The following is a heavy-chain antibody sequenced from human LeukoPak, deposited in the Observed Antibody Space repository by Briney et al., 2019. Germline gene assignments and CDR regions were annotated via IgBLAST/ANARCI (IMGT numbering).Heavy chain of an antibody. CDR3: ARGYCSSTSCRYRTSSYGMDV. Sequence: KPSETLSLTCAVYGGSFSGYYWCWIRQPPGKGLEWIGEINHSGSTNYNPSLKSRVTISVDTSKNQFSLKLSSVTAADTAVYYCARGYCSSTSCRYRTSSYGMDVWGKGTTVTVSS. CDR2: INHSGST. D-gene: IGHD2-2*01. CDR1: GGSFSGYY. V-gene: IGHV4-34*01. J-gene: IGHJ6*04.